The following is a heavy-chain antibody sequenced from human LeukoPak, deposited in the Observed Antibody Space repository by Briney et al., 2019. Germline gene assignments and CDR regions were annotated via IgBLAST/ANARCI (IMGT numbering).Heavy chain of an antibody. CDR2: IRYDGSNK. Sequence: GGSLRLSCAASGFTFSSYGMHWVRQAPGKGLEWVAFIRYDGSNKYYADSVKGRFTISRDNSKNTLYLQMNSLRADDTAVYYCAMKAVPRPRLYDAFDFWGQGTVVTVSS. V-gene: IGHV3-30*02. CDR1: GFTFSSYG. D-gene: IGHD2-2*02. J-gene: IGHJ3*01. CDR3: AMKAVPRPRLYDAFDF.